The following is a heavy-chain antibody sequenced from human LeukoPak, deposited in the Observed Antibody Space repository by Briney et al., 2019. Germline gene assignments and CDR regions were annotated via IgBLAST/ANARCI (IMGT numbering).Heavy chain of an antibody. CDR3: ARDVVVVAATPGTFDY. CDR1: GYTFTSYG. CDR2: ISAYNGNT. V-gene: IGHV1-18*01. J-gene: IGHJ4*02. D-gene: IGHD2-15*01. Sequence: ASVKVSCKASGYTFTSYGISWVRQAPGQGLEWMGWISAYNGNTNYAQKLQGRVTMTTDTSTSTAYMELRSLRSDDTAVYYCARDVVVVAATPGTFDYWGQGTLVTVSS.